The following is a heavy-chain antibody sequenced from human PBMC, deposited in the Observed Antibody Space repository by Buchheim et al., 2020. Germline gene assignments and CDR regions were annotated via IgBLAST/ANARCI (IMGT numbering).Heavy chain of an antibody. Sequence: QVTLMESGPTAVKPTQTLTLTCTFSGFSLSTSGMCVSWLRQPPGKALEWLARIDWDDDKYFSTSLRTRLTISQETSRNQEVLTMTDMDPVDTATYYCARRDLTVAAVDEIYVLGQGTT. J-gene: IGHJ6*02. CDR3: ARRDLTVAAVDEIYV. V-gene: IGHV2-70*15. D-gene: IGHD6-13*01. CDR1: GFSLSTSGMC. CDR2: IDWDDDK.